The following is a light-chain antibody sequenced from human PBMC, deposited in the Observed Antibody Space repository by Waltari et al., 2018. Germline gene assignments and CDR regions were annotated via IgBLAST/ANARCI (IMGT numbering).Light chain of an antibody. J-gene: IGLJ3*02. V-gene: IGLV2-14*03. CDR2: DVS. Sequence: QSALTQPASVSGSPGQSITIPCTGTNTDVGCHNHVSWFQHHPGKVPKLIIFDVSSRPSGVSDRFSGSKSGNRASLTISGLQAEDEADYYCNSFTSDITWVFGGGTKVTVL. CDR1: NTDVGCHNH. CDR3: NSFTSDITWV.